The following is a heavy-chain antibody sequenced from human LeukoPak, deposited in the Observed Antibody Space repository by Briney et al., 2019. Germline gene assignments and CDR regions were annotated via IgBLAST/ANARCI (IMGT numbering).Heavy chain of an antibody. CDR2: MNPNSGNT. V-gene: IGHV1-8*01. D-gene: IGHD2-15*01. CDR1: GYTFTSYD. CDR3: ARDVCSGGSCYLRYWFDP. Sequence: ASVKVSCKASGYTFTSYDINWVRQATGQGLEWMGWMNPNSGNTGYAQKFQGRVTMTRNTSISTAYMELSSLRSEDTAVYYCARDVCSGGSCYLRYWFDPWGQGTLVTVSS. J-gene: IGHJ5*02.